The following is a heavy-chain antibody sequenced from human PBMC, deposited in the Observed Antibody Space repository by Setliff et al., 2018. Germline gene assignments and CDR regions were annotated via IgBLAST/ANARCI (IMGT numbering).Heavy chain of an antibody. D-gene: IGHD2-15*01. CDR2: ISSTHNFI. J-gene: IGHJ4*02. Sequence: GGSLRLSCVVSGFPFSAYTMNWVRQVPGKGLEWLSSISSTHNFISYADSGKGRFIISRDNAKSSLYLQMNSLRAEDTAVYYCTTAFSGTSCHWGQGTVVTVSS. V-gene: IGHV3-21*01. CDR3: TTAFSGTSCH. CDR1: GFPFSAYT.